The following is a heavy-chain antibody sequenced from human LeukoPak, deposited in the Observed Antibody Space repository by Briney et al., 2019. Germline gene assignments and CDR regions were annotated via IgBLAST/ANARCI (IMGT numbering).Heavy chain of an antibody. V-gene: IGHV3-23*01. CDR1: GITFSSYG. CDR3: ARGTYYYDSSGYYFGY. Sequence: GGTLRLSCAASGITFSSYGMSWVRQAPGKGLEWVSSISSTGGTTYYADSVKGRFTISRDNSKNTLYLQMNSLRAEDTAVYYCARGTYYYDSSGYYFGYWGQGTLVTVSS. D-gene: IGHD3-22*01. J-gene: IGHJ4*02. CDR2: ISSTGGTT.